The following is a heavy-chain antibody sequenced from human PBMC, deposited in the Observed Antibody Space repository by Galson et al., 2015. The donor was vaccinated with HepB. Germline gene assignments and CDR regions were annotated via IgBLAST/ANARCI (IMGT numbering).Heavy chain of an antibody. J-gene: IGHJ4*02. CDR3: ATGFWSGYYEGHMDY. V-gene: IGHV3-64*02. CDR1: GFTFDSYA. Sequence: SLRLSCAASGFTFDSYAMHWVRQAPGKGLDYVSAITSNGGRAYYADPVRGRFIISRGNSKNTLYLQMSSLQIEDTAVYFCATGFWSGYYEGHMDYWGQGTLVTVSS. D-gene: IGHD3-3*01. CDR2: ITSNGGRA.